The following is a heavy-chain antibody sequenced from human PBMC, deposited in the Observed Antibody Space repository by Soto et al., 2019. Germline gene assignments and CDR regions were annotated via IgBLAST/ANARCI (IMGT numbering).Heavy chain of an antibody. CDR1: GFTVSNNY. J-gene: IGHJ6*02. Sequence: LRLSCAASGFTVSNNYMSWVRQAPGKGLEWVSVIYSGGSTYYADSVKGRFTISRDNSKNTLYLQMNSLRADDTAVYYCARKFSMDVWGQGTTVTVSS. V-gene: IGHV3-53*01. CDR2: IYSGGST. CDR3: ARKFSMDV.